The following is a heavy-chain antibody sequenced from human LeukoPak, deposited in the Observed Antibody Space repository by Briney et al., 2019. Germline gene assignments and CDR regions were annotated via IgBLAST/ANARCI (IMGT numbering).Heavy chain of an antibody. Sequence: SQTLSLTCTVSGGSISSGSYYWSWIRQPAGKGLEWIGRIYTSGSTNYNPSLKSRVTISVDTSKNQFSLKLSSVTAADTAVYYCARVPPSVRGDWFDPWGQGTLVTVSS. V-gene: IGHV4-61*02. CDR1: GGSISSGSYY. J-gene: IGHJ5*02. D-gene: IGHD3-16*01. CDR2: IYTSGST. CDR3: ARVPPSVRGDWFDP.